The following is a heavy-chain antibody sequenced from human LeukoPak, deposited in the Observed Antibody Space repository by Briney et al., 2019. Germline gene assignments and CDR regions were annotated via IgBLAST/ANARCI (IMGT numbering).Heavy chain of an antibody. J-gene: IGHJ4*02. Sequence: GGSLRLSCAASGYTFSSYSINWVRQAPGKGLEWVSSISVRSNYIYYADSVRGRFSISRDDARDSLYLQMNSLRAEDTAVYYCVRLRRNSDTSGSYYYYDYWGQGTLVTVSS. V-gene: IGHV3-21*01. CDR1: GYTFSSYS. CDR3: VRLRRNSDTSGSYYYYDY. CDR2: ISVRSNYI. D-gene: IGHD3-22*01.